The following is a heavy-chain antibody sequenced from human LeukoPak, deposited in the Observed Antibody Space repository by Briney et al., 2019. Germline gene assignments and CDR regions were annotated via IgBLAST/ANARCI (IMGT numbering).Heavy chain of an antibody. D-gene: IGHD4-17*01. Sequence: GGSLRLSCAASGLTFTNCAMGWVRQAPGKGLEWVSAISASGGSTYYADSVKGRFSISRDNSKNTVYLQMNSLRVEDTAVYYCAKDALSAVTTFDYWGQGTLVTVSS. V-gene: IGHV3-23*01. CDR2: ISASGGST. CDR3: AKDALSAVTTFDY. CDR1: GLTFTNCA. J-gene: IGHJ4*02.